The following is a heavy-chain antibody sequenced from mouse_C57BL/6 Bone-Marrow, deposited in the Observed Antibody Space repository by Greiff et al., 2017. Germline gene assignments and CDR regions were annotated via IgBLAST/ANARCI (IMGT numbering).Heavy chain of an antibody. CDR1: GYAFSSSS. CDR2: IYPGDGDT. J-gene: IGHJ4*01. V-gene: IGHV1-82*01. Sequence: VQLQESGPELVKPGASVKISCKASGYAFSSSSMNWVKQRPGQGLEWIGRIYPGDGDTNYNGKFKGKATLTADKSSSTAYMQLSSLTSEDSAVYFCARVRFGDARDYWGQGTSVTVSS. D-gene: IGHD3-1*01. CDR3: ARVRFGDARDY.